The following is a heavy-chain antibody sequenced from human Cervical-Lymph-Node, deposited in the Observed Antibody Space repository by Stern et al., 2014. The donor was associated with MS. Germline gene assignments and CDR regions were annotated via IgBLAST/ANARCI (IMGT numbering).Heavy chain of an antibody. V-gene: IGHV1-46*01. CDR1: GYTFTSYY. CDR3: AREVAGHRLGMMDV. Sequence: VQLVESGAEVKKPGASVKVSCRASGYTFTSYYMHWVRQAPGQGLDWMGLINPSGGSTSYAQKFQGRVTMTRDTSTSTVYMELSSLRSEDTAVYYCAREVAGHRLGMMDVWGQGTTVTVSS. J-gene: IGHJ6*02. CDR2: INPSGGST. D-gene: IGHD6-19*01.